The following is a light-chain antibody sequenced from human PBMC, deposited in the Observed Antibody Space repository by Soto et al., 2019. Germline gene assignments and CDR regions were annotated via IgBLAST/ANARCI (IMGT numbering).Light chain of an antibody. CDR3: AVWDDSLNGVV. CDR1: SSNIGSNI. CDR2: SNN. J-gene: IGLJ2*01. V-gene: IGLV1-44*01. Sequence: QSVLTQPPSASGTPGQRVTISCSGSSSNIGSNIVNWYQQVPGTAPKLLIYSNNQRPSGVPDRFSGSKSGTSASLAISGLQSEDEADYYRAVWDDSLNGVVFGGGTKLTVL.